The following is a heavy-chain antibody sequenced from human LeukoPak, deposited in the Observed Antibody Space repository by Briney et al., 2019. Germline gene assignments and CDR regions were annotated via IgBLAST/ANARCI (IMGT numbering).Heavy chain of an antibody. D-gene: IGHD6-19*01. CDR3: AKEAVAGDYFDY. Sequence: GGSLRLSCAASGFTFSSYAMSWVRQAPGKGLEWVSAISGSGGSTYYADSVKGRFTIARDNSKNTLHLQMNSLGGEDTAVYYCAKEAVAGDYFDYWGQGTLVTVSS. CDR1: GFTFSSYA. J-gene: IGHJ4*02. CDR2: ISGSGGST. V-gene: IGHV3-23*01.